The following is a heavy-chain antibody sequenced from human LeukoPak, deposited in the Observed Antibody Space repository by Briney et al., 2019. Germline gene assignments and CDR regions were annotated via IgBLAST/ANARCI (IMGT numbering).Heavy chain of an antibody. V-gene: IGHV3-48*03. CDR2: ISSSGSTI. Sequence: GGSLRLSCAASGFTFSSYEMNWVRQAPGKGLEWVSYISSSGSTIYYADSVKGRFTISRDNAKNSLYLQMNSLRAEDTAVYYCARGLRRRSLGILDYWGQGTLVTVSS. CDR1: GFTFSSYE. J-gene: IGHJ4*02. CDR3: ARGLRRRSLGILDY. D-gene: IGHD1-26*01.